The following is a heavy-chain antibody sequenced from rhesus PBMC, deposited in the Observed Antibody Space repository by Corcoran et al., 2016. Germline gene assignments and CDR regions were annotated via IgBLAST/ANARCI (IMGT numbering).Heavy chain of an antibody. CDR1: GYSFTSSW. V-gene: IGHV5-20*01. Sequence: EVQLVQSGAEVKRPGESLKISCKTSGYSFTSSWISWVRQMPGKGLEWMGAMDPRESTTTYNPSFPGQVTISADKSISTAYRQWSRLKASDTATYDCAKGTVLDVWGPGVLVTVSS. D-gene: IGHD2-21*01. CDR3: AKGTVLDV. J-gene: IGHJ5-1*01. CDR2: MDPRESTT.